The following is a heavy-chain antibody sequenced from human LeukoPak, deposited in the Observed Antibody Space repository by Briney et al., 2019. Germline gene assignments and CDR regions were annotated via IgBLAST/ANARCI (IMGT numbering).Heavy chain of an antibody. CDR1: GGSFSGYY. V-gene: IGHV4-34*01. CDR2: INHSGST. D-gene: IGHD6-6*01. CDR3: ARDQPSSAGHYFDY. Sequence: SETLSLTCAVYGGSFSGYYWSWIRQPPGKGLEWIGEINHSGSTNYNPSLKSRVTISVDTSKNQFSLKLSSVTAADTAVYYCARDQPSSAGHYFDYWGQGTLVTVSS. J-gene: IGHJ4*02.